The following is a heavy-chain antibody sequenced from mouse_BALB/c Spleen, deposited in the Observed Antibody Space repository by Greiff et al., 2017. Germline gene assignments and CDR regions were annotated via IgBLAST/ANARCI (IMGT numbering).Heavy chain of an antibody. Sequence: VKLVESGAELMKPGASVKISCKATGYTFSSYWIEWVKQRPGHGLEWIGEILPGSGSTNYNEKFKGKATFTADTSSNTAYMQLSSLTSEDSAVYYCARGQLGLLYYAMDYWGQGTSVTVSS. CDR2: ILPGSGST. V-gene: IGHV1-9*01. J-gene: IGHJ4*01. CDR3: ARGQLGLLYYAMDY. CDR1: GYTFSSYW. D-gene: IGHD3-2*01.